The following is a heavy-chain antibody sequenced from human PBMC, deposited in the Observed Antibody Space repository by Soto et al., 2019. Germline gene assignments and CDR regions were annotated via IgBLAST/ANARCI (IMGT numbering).Heavy chain of an antibody. Sequence: LRLSCAASGFTFSNYWMSWVRQAPGKGLEWVANIKQDGSQNYYVDSVKGRFTTSRDNTKNSFYLQMNSLRAEDTAVYYCAKVPAAIVVVVAAKVGGDYWGQGTLVTVSS. D-gene: IGHD2-15*01. CDR2: IKQDGSQN. CDR3: AKVPAAIVVVVAAKVGGDY. CDR1: GFTFSNYW. V-gene: IGHV3-7*01. J-gene: IGHJ4*02.